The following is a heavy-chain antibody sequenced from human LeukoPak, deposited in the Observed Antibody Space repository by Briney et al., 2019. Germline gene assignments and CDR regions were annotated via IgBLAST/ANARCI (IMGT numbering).Heavy chain of an antibody. D-gene: IGHD4-23*01. CDR1: GFTFINYG. J-gene: IGHJ6*02. Sequence: PGGSLRLSCAASGFTFINYGMHWVRQAPGKGLEWVAVISYDGTNKYYADSVKGRFTISRDNSKNTLYLQMNSLRAEDTAVYYCARDRVTSRGYYGMDVWGQGTTVTVSS. CDR2: ISYDGTNK. CDR3: ARDRVTSRGYYGMDV. V-gene: IGHV3-30*03.